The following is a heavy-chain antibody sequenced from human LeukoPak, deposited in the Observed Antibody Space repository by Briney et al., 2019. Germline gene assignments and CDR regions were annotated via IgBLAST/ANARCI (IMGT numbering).Heavy chain of an antibody. CDR2: IYSGGST. D-gene: IGHD3-10*01. Sequence: PGGSLRLSCAASGFTVSSNYMSWVRQAPGKGLEWVSVIYSGGSTYYADSVKGRFTISRHNSKNTLYLQMNSLRAEDTAVCYCAWTVDMVRGPVFDYWGQGTLVTVSS. J-gene: IGHJ4*02. V-gene: IGHV3-53*04. CDR1: GFTVSSNY. CDR3: AWTVDMVRGPVFDY.